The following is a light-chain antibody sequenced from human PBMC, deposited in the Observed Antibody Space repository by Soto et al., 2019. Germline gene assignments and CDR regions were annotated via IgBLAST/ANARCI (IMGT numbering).Light chain of an antibody. CDR2: DVS. CDR3: CSYAGGYSYV. CDR1: SGDVGNSHY. J-gene: IGLJ1*01. V-gene: IGLV2-11*01. Sequence: QSALTQPRSVSGSPGQSVTISCTGSSGDVGNSHYISWYQQYPGKAPKVIIYDVSKRPSGVPDRFSGSRSGNTASLTISGLRAEDEADYYCCSYAGGYSYVFGTGTKLTVL.